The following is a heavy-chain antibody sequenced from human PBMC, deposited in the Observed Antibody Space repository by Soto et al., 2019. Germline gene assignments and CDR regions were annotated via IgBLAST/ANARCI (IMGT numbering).Heavy chain of an antibody. CDR2: ISSDGLKK. J-gene: IGHJ2*01. CDR1: GFTFSNSD. D-gene: IGHD4-17*01. Sequence: QVQLVESGGGVVQPGRSLRLSCAGSGFTFSNSDIHWVRQAPGKGLEWVAGISSDGLKKYDVASVRGRVNISRDNSKNTVYVEMNSLRPEDTAVYYCSRAGGDYIYWHFDLWGRGTLVTVS. CDR3: SRAGGDYIYWHFDL. V-gene: IGHV3-30*03.